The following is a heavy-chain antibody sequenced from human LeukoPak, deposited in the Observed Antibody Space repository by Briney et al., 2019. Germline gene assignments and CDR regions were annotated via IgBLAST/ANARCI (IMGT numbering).Heavy chain of an antibody. CDR2: ISGSGGTT. V-gene: IGHV3-23*01. Sequence: RAGGSLRLSCAASGFTFSNYAMSWVRQAPGKGLEWVSLISGSGGTTYYADSVKGRFTISRDNSKNTLFLQMNSLRAEDTAVYYCAKGQYYYGSGGYTDYWGQGTLVTVSS. J-gene: IGHJ4*02. D-gene: IGHD3-10*01. CDR3: AKGQYYYGSGGYTDY. CDR1: GFTFSNYA.